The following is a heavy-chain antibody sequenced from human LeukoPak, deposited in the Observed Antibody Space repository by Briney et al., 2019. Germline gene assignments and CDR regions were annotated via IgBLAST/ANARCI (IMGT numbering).Heavy chain of an antibody. CDR1: GGTFSSYA. J-gene: IGHJ5*02. Sequence: GSSVKVSCMASGGTFSSYAISWVRQAPGQGLEWMGGIIPIFGTANYTQKFQGRVTITADESTSTAYMELSSLRSEDTAVYYCARGRASSSVLNWFDPWGQGTLVTVSS. D-gene: IGHD2-2*01. CDR2: IIPIFGTA. V-gene: IGHV1-69*01. CDR3: ARGRASSSVLNWFDP.